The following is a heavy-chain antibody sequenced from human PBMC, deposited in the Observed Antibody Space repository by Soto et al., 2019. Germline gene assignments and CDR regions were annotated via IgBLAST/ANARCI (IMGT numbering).Heavy chain of an antibody. Sequence: SVKVSCKASGGTFSSYAISWVRQAPGQGLEWMGGIIPIFGTANYAQKFQGRVTITAGESTSTAYMELSSLRSEDTAVYYCARVIAAAGRSLDYWGQGTLVTVSS. V-gene: IGHV1-69*13. CDR3: ARVIAAAGRSLDY. J-gene: IGHJ4*02. CDR1: GGTFSSYA. D-gene: IGHD6-13*01. CDR2: IIPIFGTA.